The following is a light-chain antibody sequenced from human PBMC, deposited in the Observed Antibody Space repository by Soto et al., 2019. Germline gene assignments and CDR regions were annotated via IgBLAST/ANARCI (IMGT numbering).Light chain of an antibody. V-gene: IGLV2-14*01. CDR3: SSYSSSSTLLL. CDR2: DVS. J-gene: IGLJ2*01. CDR1: SSEIGTYNY. Sequence: QSALTQPASVSGSPGQSITISCTGTSSEIGTYNYVSWYQHHPGKVPKLMIYDVSNRPSGVSNRFSGSKSGNTASLTISGLQAEDEADYYCSSYSSSSTLLLFGGGTKVTVL.